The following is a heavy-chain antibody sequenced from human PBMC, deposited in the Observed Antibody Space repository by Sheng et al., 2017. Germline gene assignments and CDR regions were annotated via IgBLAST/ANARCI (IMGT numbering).Heavy chain of an antibody. V-gene: IGHV3-23*01. D-gene: IGHD3-10*01. J-gene: IGHJ4*02. CDR1: GFTFSSYA. CDR3: AKDYGFGFGELLGFDY. CDR2: ISGSGGST. Sequence: EVQLLESGGGLVQPGGSLRLSCAASGFTFSSYAMSWVRQAPGKGLEWVSAISGSGGSTYYADSVKGRFTISRDNSKNTLYLQMNSLRAEDTAVYYCAKDYGFGFGELLGFDYWGQGTLVTVSS.